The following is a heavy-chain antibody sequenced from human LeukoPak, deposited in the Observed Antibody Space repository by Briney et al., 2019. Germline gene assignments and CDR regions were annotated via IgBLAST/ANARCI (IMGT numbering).Heavy chain of an antibody. CDR2: INAGNGNT. J-gene: IGHJ5*02. CDR3: ARDNGGYSSSWYEGNWFDP. CDR1: GYTFTSYA. Sequence: ASVKVSGKASGYTFTSYAMHWVRQAPGQRLEWMGWINAGNGNTKYSQKFQGRVTITRDTSASTAYMELSSLRSEDTAVYYCARDNGGYSSSWYEGNWFDPWGQGTLVTVSS. V-gene: IGHV1-3*01. D-gene: IGHD6-13*01.